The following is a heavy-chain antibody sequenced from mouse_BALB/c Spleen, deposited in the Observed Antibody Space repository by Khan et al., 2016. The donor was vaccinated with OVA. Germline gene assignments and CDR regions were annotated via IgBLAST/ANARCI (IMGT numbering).Heavy chain of an antibody. D-gene: IGHD2-4*01. Sequence: VQLQQSGPGLVKPSQSLSLTCTVTGYSITSEYAWNWIGQFPGNKLEWMGYISYSGNTRYNPSLKSRISITRDTSKNQFFLQLNSVTTGDTATYYCARKDYYDYDPFPYWGQGTLVTVSA. CDR3: ARKDYYDYDPFPY. V-gene: IGHV3-2*02. CDR2: ISYSGNT. CDR1: GYSITSEYA. J-gene: IGHJ3*01.